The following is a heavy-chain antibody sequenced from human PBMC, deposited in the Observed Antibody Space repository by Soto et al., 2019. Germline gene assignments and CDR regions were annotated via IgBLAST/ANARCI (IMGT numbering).Heavy chain of an antibody. J-gene: IGHJ4*02. D-gene: IGHD1-26*01. CDR1: GFTFSSYG. CDR2: IWYDGSNK. Sequence: GGSLRLSCAASGFTFSSYGMHWVRQAPGKGLEWVAVIWYDGSNKDYADSVKGRFTISRDNSKNTLYLQMNSLRAEDTAVYYCARDPRVGATAHYLDYWGQGTLVTVSS. V-gene: IGHV3-33*01. CDR3: ARDPRVGATAHYLDY.